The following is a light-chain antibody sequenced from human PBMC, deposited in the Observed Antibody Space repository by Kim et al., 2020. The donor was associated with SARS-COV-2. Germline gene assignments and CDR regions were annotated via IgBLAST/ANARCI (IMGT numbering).Light chain of an antibody. Sequence: EIVLTQSPGTLSLSPGERATLSCRASQSVSSRYLAWYQQKPGQAPRLLIYRASSRATGIPDRFSGSGSGTDFTLTISRLEPEEFAVYYCQQYCNSRTFGQGTKVDIK. CDR1: QSVSSRY. CDR2: RAS. J-gene: IGKJ1*01. CDR3: QQYCNSRT. V-gene: IGKV3-20*01.